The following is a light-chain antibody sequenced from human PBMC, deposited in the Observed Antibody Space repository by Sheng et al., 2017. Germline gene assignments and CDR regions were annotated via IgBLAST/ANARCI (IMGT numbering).Light chain of an antibody. Sequence: DIQMTQSPSAMSASVGDRVTITCRASQDISDSLAWFQQKPGRVPKLLISASSSLQSGVPSRFSGRGSGTEFTLTITNLQPEDFATYYCLQHSNYPNTFGQGTKLEIK. V-gene: IGKV1-17*03. J-gene: IGKJ2*01. CDR3: LQHSNYPNT. CDR2: ASS. CDR1: QDISDS.